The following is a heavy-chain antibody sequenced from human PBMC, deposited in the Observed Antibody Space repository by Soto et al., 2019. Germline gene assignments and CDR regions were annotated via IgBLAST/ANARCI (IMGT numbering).Heavy chain of an antibody. CDR1: GVSINNYY. CDR3: AKLGPGGTTVY. CDR2: IYYTGST. D-gene: IGHD1-1*01. Sequence: PSETLSLTCTVSGVSINNYYWTWIRQPPGKRLEWIGAIYYTGSTTYNPSLRSRVTFSVDTSKNQFSLSLTSVTAADTAVYFCAKLGPGGTTVYCGQAHLLTV. V-gene: IGHV4-59*08. J-gene: IGHJ4*02.